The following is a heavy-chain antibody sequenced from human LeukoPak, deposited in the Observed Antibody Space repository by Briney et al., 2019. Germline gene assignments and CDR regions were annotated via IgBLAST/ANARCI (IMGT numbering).Heavy chain of an antibody. D-gene: IGHD2-15*01. J-gene: IGHJ5*02. V-gene: IGHV1-2*02. CDR2: INPNNDDR. Sequence: GASVKVSCKASGYSFTGYYMHWVRQAPGQGLEWMGWINPNNDDRKYAQKFQGRVTMTSDTSISTAYMELSSLRSDDTAVYFCARGIRYCSGGSCSWGQGTLVIVSS. CDR3: ARGIRYCSGGSCS. CDR1: GYSFTGYY.